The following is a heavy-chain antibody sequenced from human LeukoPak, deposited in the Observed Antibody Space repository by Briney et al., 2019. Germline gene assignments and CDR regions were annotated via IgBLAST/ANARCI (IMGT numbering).Heavy chain of an antibody. CDR1: GYAFTSYY. Sequence: ASVTVSFKASGYAFTSYYMHWVRQAPGQGLERMGIINPSGGSTTYAQKFQGRVTLTSDTSTSTVYMDLSGLRFDDTAVYYCAREVGATGNDWFDPWGQGTLVTVSS. CDR3: AREVGATGNDWFDP. J-gene: IGHJ5*02. D-gene: IGHD1-26*01. V-gene: IGHV1-46*01. CDR2: INPSGGST.